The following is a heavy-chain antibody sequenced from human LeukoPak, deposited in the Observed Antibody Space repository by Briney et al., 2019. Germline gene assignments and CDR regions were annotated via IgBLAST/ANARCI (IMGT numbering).Heavy chain of an antibody. J-gene: IGHJ4*02. CDR1: GFTFSSYV. CDR2: IGNSGRDT. Sequence: GGSLRLSCAASGFTFSSYVMTWVRQAPGRGLEWVSSIGNSGRDTYYADSMKGRFTISRDNSKNTLYLQMNSLRAEDTAVYYCAGGGIAVAANYWGQGTLVTVSS. CDR3: AGGGIAVAANY. V-gene: IGHV3-23*01. D-gene: IGHD6-19*01.